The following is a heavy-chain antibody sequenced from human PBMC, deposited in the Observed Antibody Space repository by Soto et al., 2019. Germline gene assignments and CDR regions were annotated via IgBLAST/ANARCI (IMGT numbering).Heavy chain of an antibody. CDR1: GDSTTSVGYY. CDR2: IYYTGET. Sequence: SETLPLTCSVSGDSTTSVGYYWSCIPHHPGKGLAWVGSIYYTGETYFNPSIKRRISVSMATSKNEFCLKLTYVTSAATAVYFCGRGAPRPRDVTTYFHFWGKGSLVTVSS. J-gene: IGHJ4*02. D-gene: IGHD1-1*01. CDR3: GRGAPRPRDVTTYFHF. V-gene: IGHV4-31*03.